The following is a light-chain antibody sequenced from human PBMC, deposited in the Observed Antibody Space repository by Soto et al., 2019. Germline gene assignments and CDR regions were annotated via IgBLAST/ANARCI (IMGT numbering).Light chain of an antibody. CDR1: QSISDF. Sequence: EIVLTQSPATLSLSPGERATLYCRASQSISDFLAWYQQKPGQAPRLLIYDASNRAAGIPARFSGSGSGTEFTLTVSSLEPEDFAVYYCKQRRTFGQGAKLEI. V-gene: IGKV3-11*01. CDR2: DAS. J-gene: IGKJ1*01. CDR3: KQRRT.